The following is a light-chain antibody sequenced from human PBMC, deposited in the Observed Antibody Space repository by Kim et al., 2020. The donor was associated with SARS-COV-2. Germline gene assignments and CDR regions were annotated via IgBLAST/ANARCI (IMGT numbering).Light chain of an antibody. V-gene: IGLV4-69*01. CDR2: LNSDGSH. CDR1: SGHSSYA. CDR3: QTWDTGIRV. Sequence: QLVLTQSPSASASLGASVQLTCTLSSGHSSYAIAWHQQQPEKGPRYLMKLNSDGSHNKGDGIPDRFSGSSSGAERYLTISSLQSEDEADYYCQTWDTGIRVFGGGTQLTVL. J-gene: IGLJ2*01.